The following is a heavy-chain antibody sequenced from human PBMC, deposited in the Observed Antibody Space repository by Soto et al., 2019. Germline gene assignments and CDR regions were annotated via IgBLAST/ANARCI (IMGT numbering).Heavy chain of an antibody. Sequence: SETRCLTCTVSGGSISRGNYYGSWIRHPPGKGLEWIGFISYSGTTHYSASLRSRVSISVDTSKNQFSLDLSSVTAAGTAVYYCATMGTPVTGLYYFDYWGQGTLVTVS. J-gene: IGHJ4*02. V-gene: IGHV4-30-4*01. D-gene: IGHD4-17*01. CDR1: GGSISRGNYY. CDR3: ATMGTPVTGLYYFDY. CDR2: ISYSGTT.